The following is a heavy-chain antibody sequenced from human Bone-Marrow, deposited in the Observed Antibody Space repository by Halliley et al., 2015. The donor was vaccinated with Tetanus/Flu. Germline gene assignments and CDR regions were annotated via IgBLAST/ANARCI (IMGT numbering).Heavy chain of an antibody. CDR2: ISYEGSRK. J-gene: IGHJ6*02. V-gene: IGHV3-30*18. D-gene: IGHD3-9*01. Sequence: ISYEGSRKYYADSVKGRFTISKDKSKNTLDLQMNSLRAEDTALYYCAKDDEGEFDILTGVMDVWGQGTTVTVSS. CDR3: AKDDEGEFDILTGVMDV.